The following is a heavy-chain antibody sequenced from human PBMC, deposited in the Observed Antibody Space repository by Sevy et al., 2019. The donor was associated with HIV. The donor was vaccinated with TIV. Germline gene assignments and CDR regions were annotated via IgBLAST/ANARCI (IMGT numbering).Heavy chain of an antibody. Sequence: GGSLRLSCAASGFTFSSYWMSWVRQAPGKGLEWVANIKQDGSEKYYVDSVKGRFTISRDNAKNSLYLQMNSRRAEDTAVYYCARGYSNLRGYSYGTYYFDYWGQGTLVTVSS. D-gene: IGHD5-18*01. CDR2: IKQDGSEK. CDR3: ARGYSNLRGYSYGTYYFDY. CDR1: GFTFSSYW. J-gene: IGHJ4*02. V-gene: IGHV3-7*04.